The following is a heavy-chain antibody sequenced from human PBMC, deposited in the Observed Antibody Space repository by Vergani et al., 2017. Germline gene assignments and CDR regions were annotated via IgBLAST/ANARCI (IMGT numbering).Heavy chain of an antibody. V-gene: IGHV4-39*01. D-gene: IGHD2-15*01. J-gene: IGHJ5*02. CDR3: TRQWAVVAAINWFDP. Sequence: QVQLQESGPGLVKPSETLSLTCTVSNDSVSNTFYYWGWIRQTPGKGLEWIGSIYYSGSTYYNPSLESRVTMSVDTSKSQVSLKLSSVTAADTAVYYCTRQWAVVAAINWFDPWGQGTLVTVSS. CDR2: IYYSGST. CDR1: NDSVSNTFYY.